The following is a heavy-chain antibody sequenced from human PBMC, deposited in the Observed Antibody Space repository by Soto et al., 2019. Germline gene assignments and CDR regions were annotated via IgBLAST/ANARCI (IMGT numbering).Heavy chain of an antibody. V-gene: IGHV1-46*03. D-gene: IGHD5-18*01. CDR1: GYTFTSYY. CDR2: INPSGGST. J-gene: IGHJ4*02. Sequence: ASVKVSCKASGYTFTSYYMHWVRQAPGQGLEWMGIINPSGGSTSYAQKFQGRVTMTRDTSTSTVYMELSSLRSEDTAVYYCARDRRYGGGYSYGFSRAYFDYWGQGTLVTVSS. CDR3: ARDRRYGGGYSYGFSRAYFDY.